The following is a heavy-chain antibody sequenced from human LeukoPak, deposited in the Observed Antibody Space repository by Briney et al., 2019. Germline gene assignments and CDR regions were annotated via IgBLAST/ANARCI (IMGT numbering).Heavy chain of an antibody. D-gene: IGHD3-10*01. CDR2: VYYSGST. CDR1: GGSISSGTYY. J-gene: IGHJ4*02. V-gene: IGHV4-39*07. Sequence: TSETLSLTCTVSGGSISSGTYYWGWIRQPPGKGLQWIGSVYYSGSTNYNPSLKSRVTISVDTSKNQFSLKLSSVTAADTAVYYCARVRRVRALLSEHRGYFDYWGQGTLVTVSS. CDR3: ARVRRVRALLSEHRGYFDY.